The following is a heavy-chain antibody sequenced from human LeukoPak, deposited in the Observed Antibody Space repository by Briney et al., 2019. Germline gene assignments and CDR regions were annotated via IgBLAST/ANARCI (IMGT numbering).Heavy chain of an antibody. CDR3: ARDGPRGYFQH. Sequence: GASVKVSCNTSGYTFTSYGISWVRQAPGQGLEYMGWINTYNGHTNYAQKLQGRVTVTTDTSTSTAYLELRGLRSDDTAVYYCARDGPRGYFQHWGQGNLITVSS. D-gene: IGHD1-14*01. J-gene: IGHJ1*01. CDR1: GYTFTSYG. CDR2: INTYNGHT. V-gene: IGHV1-18*01.